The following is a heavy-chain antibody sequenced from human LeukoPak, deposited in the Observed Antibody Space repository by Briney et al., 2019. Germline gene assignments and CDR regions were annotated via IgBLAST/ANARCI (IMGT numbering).Heavy chain of an antibody. J-gene: IGHJ4*02. D-gene: IGHD3-3*01. Sequence: PGGSLRLSCAASGFTFSSYEMNWVRQAPGKGLEWVSYISSSGSTIYYADSVKGRFTISRDNSKNTLYLQMNSLRAEDTAVYYCAKSRGFLEWLLSLGHWGQGTLVTVSS. CDR1: GFTFSSYE. CDR2: ISSSGSTI. V-gene: IGHV3-48*03. CDR3: AKSRGFLEWLLSLGH.